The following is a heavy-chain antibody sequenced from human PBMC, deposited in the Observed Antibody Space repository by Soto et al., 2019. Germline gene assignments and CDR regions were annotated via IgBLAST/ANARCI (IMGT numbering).Heavy chain of an antibody. D-gene: IGHD3-9*01. CDR2: INPNSGGT. V-gene: IGHV1-2*02. CDR1: GYTFTGYY. CDR3: ARDPPIYDILTGYYGTNWFDP. J-gene: IGHJ5*02. Sequence: ASVKVSCKASGYTFTGYYMHWVRQAPGQGLEWMGWINPNSGGTNYAQKFQGRATMTRDTSISTAYMELSRLRSDDTAVYYCARDPPIYDILTGYYGTNWFDPWGQGTLVTSPQ.